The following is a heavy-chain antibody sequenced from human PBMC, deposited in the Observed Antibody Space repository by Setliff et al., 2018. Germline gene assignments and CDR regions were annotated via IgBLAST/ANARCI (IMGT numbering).Heavy chain of an antibody. CDR3: VKESIVTRYFDY. CDR2: MSDDGSTT. Sequence: PGGSLRLSCAASGFTFSNYWMHWVRQVPGKGLVWVSHMSDDGSTTNYGDSVKGRFTISRDNSKNTLYLQMNSLRAEDTAVYYCVKESIVTRYFDYWGQGTLVTVSS. CDR1: GFTFSNYW. J-gene: IGHJ4*02. V-gene: IGHV3-74*01. D-gene: IGHD6-6*01.